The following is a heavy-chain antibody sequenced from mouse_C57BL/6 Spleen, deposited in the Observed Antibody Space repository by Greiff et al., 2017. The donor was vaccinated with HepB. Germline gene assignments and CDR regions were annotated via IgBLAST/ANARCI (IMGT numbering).Heavy chain of an antibody. CDR1: GYTFTSYW. CDR2: IHPNSGST. Sequence: QVQLQQPGAELVKPGASVKLSCKASGYTFTSYWMHWVKQRPGQGLEWIGMIHPNSGSTNYNEKFKSKATLTVDKSSSTAYMQRSSLTSEDSAVYYCARRLGGTTVVADYWGQGTTLTVSS. CDR3: ARRLGGTTVVADY. D-gene: IGHD1-1*01. J-gene: IGHJ2*01. V-gene: IGHV1-64*01.